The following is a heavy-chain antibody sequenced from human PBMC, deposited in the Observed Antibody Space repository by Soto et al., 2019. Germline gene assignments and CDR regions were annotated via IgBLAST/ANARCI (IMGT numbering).Heavy chain of an antibody. J-gene: IGHJ4*02. D-gene: IGHD3-10*01. CDR1: GLTFSIYG. CDR3: LRDSDGRMVREIIMDDFDF. Sequence: AGSLKLSSAASGLTFSIYGMPWVRQAPGKGLEWVAVISYDGSEKYHADSVKGRFTISRDNSKNTVYLQMNSLRIEDTAVYYCLRDSDGRMVREIIMDDFDFWGQGTLVTVS. V-gene: IGHV3-30*03. CDR2: ISYDGSEK.